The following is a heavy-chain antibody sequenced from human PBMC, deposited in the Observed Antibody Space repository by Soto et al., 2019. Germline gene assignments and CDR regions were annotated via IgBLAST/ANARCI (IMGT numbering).Heavy chain of an antibody. J-gene: IGHJ6*02. CDR2: INHSGST. CDR1: GGSFSGYY. D-gene: IGHD3-3*01. CDR3: ASGEDGGGFWSGYYMRYYYYGMDV. Sequence: TCAVYGGSFSGYYWSWIRQPPGKGLEWIGEINHSGSTNYNPSLKSRVTISVDTSKNQFSLKLSSVTAADTAVYYCASGEDGGGFWSGYYMRYYYYGMDVWGQGTTVTVSS. V-gene: IGHV4-34*01.